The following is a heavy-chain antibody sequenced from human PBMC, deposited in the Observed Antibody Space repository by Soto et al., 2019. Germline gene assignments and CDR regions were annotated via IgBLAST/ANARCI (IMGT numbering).Heavy chain of an antibody. CDR3: AKVVVAATRHTDFDS. Sequence: QLHLQESGPGLVKPSETLSLTCTVSGGSINSNNYYWAWIRQPPGKGLAWIASIYYDGSTYYNSFLKSRVSISVDTSKNHFSLKLSSATAADTAVYYCAKVVVAATRHTDFDSSGQGTLVTVSS. CDR1: GGSINSNNYY. J-gene: IGHJ4*02. V-gene: IGHV4-39*02. D-gene: IGHD2-15*01. CDR2: IYYDGST.